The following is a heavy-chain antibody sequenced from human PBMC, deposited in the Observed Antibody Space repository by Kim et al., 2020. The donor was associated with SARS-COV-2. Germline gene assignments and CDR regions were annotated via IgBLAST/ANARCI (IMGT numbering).Heavy chain of an antibody. V-gene: IGHV3-23*01. Sequence: GGSLRLSCAASGFTFSSYAMSWVRQAPGKGLEWVSAISGSGGSTYYADSVKGRFTISRDNSKNTLYLQMNSLRAEDTAVYYCAKDPTYYDSSGYSDIDYWGQGTLVTVSS. CDR2: ISGSGGST. CDR3: AKDPTYYDSSGYSDIDY. CDR1: GFTFSSYA. D-gene: IGHD3-22*01. J-gene: IGHJ4*02.